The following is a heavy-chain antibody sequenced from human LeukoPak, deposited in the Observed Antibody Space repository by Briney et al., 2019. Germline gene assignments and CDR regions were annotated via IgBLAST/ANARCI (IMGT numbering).Heavy chain of an antibody. CDR1: GFTFSSYA. V-gene: IGHV3-30*01. D-gene: IGHD2-2*02. J-gene: IGHJ4*02. CDR2: ISYDGSNK. CDR3: ARADCSSTSCYTVDY. Sequence: PGGSLRLSCVASGFTFSSYAMHWVRQAPGKGLEWVAVISYDGSNKYYADSVKGRFTISRDNSKNTLYLQMNSLRAEDTAVYYCARADCSSTSCYTVDYWGQGTLVTVSS.